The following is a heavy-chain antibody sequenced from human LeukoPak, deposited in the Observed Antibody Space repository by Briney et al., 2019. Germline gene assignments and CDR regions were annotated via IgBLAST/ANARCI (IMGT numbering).Heavy chain of an antibody. D-gene: IGHD2-2*01. Sequence: GGSLRLSCAASGSTFSSYWMSWVRQAPGKGLEWVANIKQDGSEKYYVDSVKGRFTISRDNAKNSLYLQMNSLRAEDTAVYYCARGTLNGYYYYYYMDVWGKGTTVTVSS. CDR1: GSTFSSYW. V-gene: IGHV3-7*01. J-gene: IGHJ6*03. CDR3: ARGTLNGYYYYYYMDV. CDR2: IKQDGSEK.